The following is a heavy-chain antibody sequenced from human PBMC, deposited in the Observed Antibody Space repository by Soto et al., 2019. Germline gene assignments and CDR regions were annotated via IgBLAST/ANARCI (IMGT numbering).Heavy chain of an antibody. D-gene: IGHD5-12*01. CDR2: IIPIFGTA. CDR3: ARTLEMATIRGWGDAFDI. Sequence: SVKVSCKASGGTFSSYAISWVRQAPGQGLEWMGGIIPIFGTANYAQKFQGRVTITAHESTSTAYMELSSLRSEDTAVYYCARTLEMATIRGWGDAFDIWGQGTMVTVSS. J-gene: IGHJ3*02. CDR1: GGTFSSYA. V-gene: IGHV1-69*13.